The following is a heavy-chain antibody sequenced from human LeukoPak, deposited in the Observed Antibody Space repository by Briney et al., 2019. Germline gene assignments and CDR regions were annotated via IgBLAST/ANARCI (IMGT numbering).Heavy chain of an antibody. D-gene: IGHD2-2*01. CDR2: IYYSGST. V-gene: IGHV4-39*07. J-gene: IGHJ3*01. Sequence: SETLSLTCTVSGGSISSSSYYWGWIRQPPGKGLEWIGSIYYSGSTYYNPSLESRVTISIDKSKNQFSLNLSSVTAADTAVYYCARDHCTSTSCIIVDAFDLWGRGTLVTVSS. CDR1: GGSISSSSYY. CDR3: ARDHCTSTSCIIVDAFDL.